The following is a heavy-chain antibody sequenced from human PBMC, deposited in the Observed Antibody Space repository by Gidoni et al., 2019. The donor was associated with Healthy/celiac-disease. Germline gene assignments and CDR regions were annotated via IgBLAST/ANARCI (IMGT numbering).Heavy chain of an antibody. CDR2: ISSSSSYI. V-gene: IGHV3-21*01. Sequence: EVQLVESGGGLVKPGGSLRLSCAASGFTFRSYSMNWVRQAPGKGLEWVSSISSSSSYIYYADSVKGRFTISRDNAKNSLYLQMNSLRAEDTAVYYCAREHRRLLRFYYYGMDVWGQGTTVTVSS. J-gene: IGHJ6*02. CDR1: GFTFRSYS. D-gene: IGHD2-15*01. CDR3: AREHRRLLRFYYYGMDV.